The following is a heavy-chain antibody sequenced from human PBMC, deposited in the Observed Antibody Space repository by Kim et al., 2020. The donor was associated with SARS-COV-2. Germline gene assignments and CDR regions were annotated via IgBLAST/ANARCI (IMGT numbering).Heavy chain of an antibody. Sequence: ASVKVSCKASGYTFTGYYMHWVRQAPGQGLEWMGRINPNSGGTNYAQKFQGRVTMTRDTSISTAYMELSRLRSDDTAVYYCARGPYCSSTSCYRGVLDYFDYWGQGTLVTVSS. CDR2: INPNSGGT. J-gene: IGHJ4*02. CDR3: ARGPYCSSTSCYRGVLDYFDY. CDR1: GYTFTGYY. V-gene: IGHV1-2*06. D-gene: IGHD2-2*02.